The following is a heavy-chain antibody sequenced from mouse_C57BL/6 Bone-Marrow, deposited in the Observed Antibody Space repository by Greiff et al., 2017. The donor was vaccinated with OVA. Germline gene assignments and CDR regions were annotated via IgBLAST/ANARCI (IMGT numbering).Heavy chain of an antibody. CDR2: INPNNGGT. Sequence: VQLKESGPELVKPGASVKIPCKASGYTFTDYNMDWVKQSHGKSLEWIGDINPNNGGTIYNQKFKGKATLTVDKSSSTAYMELRSLTSEETAVYYCARWFIWYFDVWGTGTTVTVSS. CDR1: GYTFTDYN. J-gene: IGHJ1*03. V-gene: IGHV1-18*01. CDR3: ARWFIWYFDV. D-gene: IGHD1-1*01.